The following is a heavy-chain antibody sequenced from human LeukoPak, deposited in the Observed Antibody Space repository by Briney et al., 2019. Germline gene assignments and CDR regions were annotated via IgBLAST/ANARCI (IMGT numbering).Heavy chain of an antibody. Sequence: PGRSLRLSCAASGFTFSSYGMHWVRQAPGRGLEWVAIIWYDGSRTYYADSVKGRFTISRDSSKNTLYLQMNSPRAGDTAVYYCARLGSSWSIDYWGQGTLVTVSS. J-gene: IGHJ4*02. V-gene: IGHV3-33*01. CDR2: IWYDGSRT. CDR1: GFTFSSYG. D-gene: IGHD6-13*01. CDR3: ARLGSSWSIDY.